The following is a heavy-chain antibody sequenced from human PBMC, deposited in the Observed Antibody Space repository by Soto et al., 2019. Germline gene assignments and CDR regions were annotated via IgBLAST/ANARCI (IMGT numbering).Heavy chain of an antibody. V-gene: IGHV4-59*01. J-gene: IGHJ5*02. Sequence: KPSETLSLTCTVSGGSISSYYWSWIRQPPGKGLEWIGYIYYSGSTNYNPSLKSRVTISVDTSKNQFSLKLSSVTAADTAVYYCARDRYYYDSSGYLRAWFDPWGQGTLVTVSS. CDR2: IYYSGST. D-gene: IGHD3-22*01. CDR3: ARDRYYYDSSGYLRAWFDP. CDR1: GGSISSYY.